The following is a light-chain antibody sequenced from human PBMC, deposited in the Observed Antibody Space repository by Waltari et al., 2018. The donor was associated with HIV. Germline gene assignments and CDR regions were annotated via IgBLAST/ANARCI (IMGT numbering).Light chain of an antibody. V-gene: IGLV3-1*01. CDR2: QDN. J-gene: IGLJ2*01. CDR3: QAWDSSTVV. Sequence: SYELTQPPSVSVSPGQTASIPCSGDKLGAKSACWYQQKPGQYPVLVIYQDNKRPSGIPGRFSGSNSGNAATLTISGTQAIDEADYYCQAWDSSTVVFGGGTKLTVL. CDR1: KLGAKS.